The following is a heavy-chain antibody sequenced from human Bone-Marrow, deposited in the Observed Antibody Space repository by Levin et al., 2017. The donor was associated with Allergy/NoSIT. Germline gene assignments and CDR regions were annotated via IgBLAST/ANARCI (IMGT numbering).Heavy chain of an antibody. V-gene: IGHV4-34*01. CDR1: GGSFRNYF. CDR2: INYSGST. Sequence: SQTLSLTCAVYGGSFRNYFWSWIRQPPGKGLEWIGEINYSGSTNYNPSLRSRVTMTLDKSKNQFSLKLSSVTAADTAVYYCARAPELVRHWFVPWGQGTQVTVSS. D-gene: IGHD6-6*01. J-gene: IGHJ5*02. CDR3: ARAPELVRHWFVP.